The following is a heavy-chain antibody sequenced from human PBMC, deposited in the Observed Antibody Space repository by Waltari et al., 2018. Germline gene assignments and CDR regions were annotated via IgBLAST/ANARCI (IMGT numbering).Heavy chain of an antibody. J-gene: IGHJ3*02. CDR1: GFTFSSYA. D-gene: IGHD3-10*01. V-gene: IGHV3-23*03. Sequence: EVQLLESGGGLVQPGGSLRLSCAASGFTFSSYAMSWVRQAPGKGLEGVSVIYSGGSTYYADSVKGRFTISRDNSKNTLYLQMNSLRAEDTAVYYCAKDPPRGVAVAGEAFDIWGQGTMVTVSS. CDR2: IYSGGST. CDR3: AKDPPRGVAVAGEAFDI.